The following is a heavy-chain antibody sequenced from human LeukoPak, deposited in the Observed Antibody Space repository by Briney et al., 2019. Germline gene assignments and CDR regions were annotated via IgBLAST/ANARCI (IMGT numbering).Heavy chain of an antibody. CDR3: ARGRSSTSSPLDY. V-gene: IGHV4-59*12. D-gene: IGHD2-2*01. J-gene: IGHJ4*02. Sequence: SETLSLTCTVSGGSISSYYWSWIRQPPGKGLEWIGYIYYSGSTNYNPSLNSRVTMSVDTSNNQFSLKLSSVTAADTAVYYCARGRSSTSSPLDYWGQGTLVTVSS. CDR1: GGSISSYY. CDR2: IYYSGST.